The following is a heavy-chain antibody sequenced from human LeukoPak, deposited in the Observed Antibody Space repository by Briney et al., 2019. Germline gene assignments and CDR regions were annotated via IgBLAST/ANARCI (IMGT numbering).Heavy chain of an antibody. CDR3: AKYSGGSYYNWLDP. V-gene: IGHV4-4*07. Sequence: SETLSLTCTVSGGSISSNYWTWIRLPAGKGLEWIGRIYSSGSTNYNPSLNSRVTMSVDTSKNQFSLKLNSVTAADTAVYYCAKYSGGSYYNWLDPWSQGTLVTVSS. CDR1: GGSISSNY. J-gene: IGHJ5*02. CDR2: IYSSGST. D-gene: IGHD1-26*01.